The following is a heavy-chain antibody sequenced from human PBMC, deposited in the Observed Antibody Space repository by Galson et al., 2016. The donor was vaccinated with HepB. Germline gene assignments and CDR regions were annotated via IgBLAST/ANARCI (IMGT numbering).Heavy chain of an antibody. D-gene: IGHD3-22*01. CDR2: IFYSGST. CDR1: GGSISSTLYY. V-gene: IGHV4-39*01. Sequence: SETLSLTCTVSGGSISSTLYYWGCIRQPPGKALEWIGSIFYSGSTYYNPSLKSRVTMSVDTSKNQFSLKLSSVTAADTAVYYCARRKNYSGSSGYYFGQDAFDIWGQGTMVTVSS. CDR3: ARRKNYSGSSGYYFGQDAFDI. J-gene: IGHJ3*02.